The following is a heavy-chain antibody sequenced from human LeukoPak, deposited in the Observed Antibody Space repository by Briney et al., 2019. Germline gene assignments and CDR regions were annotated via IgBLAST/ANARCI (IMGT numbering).Heavy chain of an antibody. D-gene: IGHD4-23*01. Sequence: GGSLRLSCAASGFTFTTYTMHWVRQAPGKGLESVSAISGGGDSTYYANSVKGRFTISRDNSKNTLYLQMDSLRAEDLAVYFCARQEHGGYDYWPRPTLVSV. CDR2: ISGGGDST. J-gene: IGHJ4*02. V-gene: IGHV3-64*01. CDR1: GFTFTTYT. CDR3: ARQEHGGYDY.